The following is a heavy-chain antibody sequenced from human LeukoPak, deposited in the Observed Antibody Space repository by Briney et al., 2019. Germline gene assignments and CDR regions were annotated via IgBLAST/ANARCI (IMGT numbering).Heavy chain of an antibody. CDR2: IYYSGGT. CDR1: GGSISSSSYY. Sequence: SETLSLTCTVSGGSISSSSYYWGWIRQPPGKGLEWIGSIYYSGGTYYNPSLKSRVTISVDTSKNQFSPKLSSVTAADTAVYYCARVGAYGDYGYYYGMDVWGQGTTVTVSS. J-gene: IGHJ6*02. V-gene: IGHV4-39*07. D-gene: IGHD4-17*01. CDR3: ARVGAYGDYGYYYGMDV.